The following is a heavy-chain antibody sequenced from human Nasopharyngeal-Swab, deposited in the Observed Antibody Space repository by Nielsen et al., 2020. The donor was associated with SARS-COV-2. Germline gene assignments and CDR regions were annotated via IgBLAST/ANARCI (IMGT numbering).Heavy chain of an antibody. D-gene: IGHD3-10*01. Sequence: GGSLRLSCAASGFTFSSYSMNWVRQAPGKGLEWVSYISSSSAYIYYADSVKGRFTISRDNAKNSLYLQMNSLRAEDTAVYYCAKDYYGSGGAYYFDYWGQGTLVTVSS. V-gene: IGHV3-21*05. CDR3: AKDYYGSGGAYYFDY. CDR2: ISSSSAYI. J-gene: IGHJ4*02. CDR1: GFTFSSYS.